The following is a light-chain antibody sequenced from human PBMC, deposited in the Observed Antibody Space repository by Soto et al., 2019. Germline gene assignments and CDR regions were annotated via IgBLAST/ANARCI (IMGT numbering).Light chain of an antibody. CDR3: QQYISYPWT. J-gene: IGKJ1*01. V-gene: IGKV1-5*03. CDR2: KAS. Sequence: DIQMTQSPSTLSASVGDRVTITCRASQSISSWLAWYQQKPGKAPKILIYKASSLESGVPSRFSGSGSGTEFTLTISSLQPDDFATYYCQQYISYPWTFGQGTKVEIK. CDR1: QSISSW.